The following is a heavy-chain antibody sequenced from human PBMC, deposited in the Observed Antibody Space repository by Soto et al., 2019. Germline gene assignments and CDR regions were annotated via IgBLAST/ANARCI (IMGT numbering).Heavy chain of an antibody. V-gene: IGHV3-73*01. J-gene: IGHJ6*03. CDR3: TRPLELVPRSYYYYMDV. CDR1: GFTFSGSA. D-gene: IGHD6-6*01. CDR2: IRSKANSYAT. Sequence: GGSLRLSCAASGFTFSGSAMHWVRQASGKGLEWVGRIRSKANSYATAYAASVKGRFTISRDDSKNTAYLQMNSLKTEDTAVYYCTRPLELVPRSYYYYMDVWGKGTTVTVSS.